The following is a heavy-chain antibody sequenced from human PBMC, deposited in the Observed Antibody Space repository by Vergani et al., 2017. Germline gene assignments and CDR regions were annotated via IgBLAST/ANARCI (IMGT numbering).Heavy chain of an antibody. Sequence: EVQLVQSGAEVKKPGESLKISCQISGYSFTNYWIGWVRQMPGKGLEWMGIIHPADSDTRYSPSFQGQVTISVDKSISTAYLQRSSLGASDSAMYYCARLYGRDSCGSKYFDYWGQGTLVTVSS. CDR1: GYSFTNYW. CDR2: IHPADSDT. D-gene: IGHD3-16*01. CDR3: ARLYGRDSCGSKYFDY. V-gene: IGHV5-51*01. J-gene: IGHJ4*02.